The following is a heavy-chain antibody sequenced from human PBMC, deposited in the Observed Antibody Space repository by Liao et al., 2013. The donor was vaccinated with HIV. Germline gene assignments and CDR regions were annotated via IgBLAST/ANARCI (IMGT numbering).Heavy chain of an antibody. CDR3: ARAHGDYPLDY. V-gene: IGHV4-39*07. CDR2: IYHSGST. Sequence: QLQLQESGPGLVKPSETLSLTCTVSGGSISSSSYYWGWIRQPPGKGLEWIGYIYHSGSTYYNPSLKSRVTISVDRSKNQFSLKLSSVTAADTAVYYCARAHGDYPLDYWGQGTLVTVSS. J-gene: IGHJ4*02. CDR1: GGSISSSSYY. D-gene: IGHD4-17*01.